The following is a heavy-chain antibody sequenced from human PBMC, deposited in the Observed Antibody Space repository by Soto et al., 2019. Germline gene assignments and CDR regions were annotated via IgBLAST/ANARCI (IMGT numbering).Heavy chain of an antibody. CDR2: IYYSGST. Sequence: QVQLQESGPGLVKPSQTLSLTCTVSGGSISSGGYYWSWIRQHPGKGLEWIGYIYYSGSTHYNSSLQSRVTISIDTSKNQFSLKLSSVTAADTAVYYCARGGYYYYYGMDVWGQGTTVTVSS. V-gene: IGHV4-31*03. CDR3: ARGGYYYYYGMDV. D-gene: IGHD6-13*01. CDR1: GGSISSGGYY. J-gene: IGHJ6*02.